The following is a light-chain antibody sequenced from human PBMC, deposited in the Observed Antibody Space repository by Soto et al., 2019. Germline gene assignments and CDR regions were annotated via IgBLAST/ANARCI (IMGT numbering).Light chain of an antibody. CDR2: GAS. Sequence: EIVMTQSPASLSVSPGGRATLSCRASQSITNNLAWYQQKPGQAPRLLIYGASARATGIPARFSGSGSETEFTITISSLQSADYAVYYCQHYNNWPPWAFGQGTKVEIK. J-gene: IGKJ1*01. CDR3: QHYNNWPPWA. CDR1: QSITNN. V-gene: IGKV3-15*01.